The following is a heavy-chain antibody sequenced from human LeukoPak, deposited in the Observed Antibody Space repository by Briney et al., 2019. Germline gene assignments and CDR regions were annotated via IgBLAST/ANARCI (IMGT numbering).Heavy chain of an antibody. D-gene: IGHD3-10*02. CDR2: IKSNQDGGIT. J-gene: IGHJ1*01. V-gene: IGHV3-15*01. CDR3: AKDEDARPMYFQD. Sequence: PGGSLRLSCTISGYFFPNAWLNWVRQAPGRGLEWVGRIKSNQDGGITDYAAPVQDRFTISRDDSKNTMYLQINTLRAEDTAVYYCAKDEDARPMYFQDWGQGTLVTVSS. CDR1: GYFFPNAW.